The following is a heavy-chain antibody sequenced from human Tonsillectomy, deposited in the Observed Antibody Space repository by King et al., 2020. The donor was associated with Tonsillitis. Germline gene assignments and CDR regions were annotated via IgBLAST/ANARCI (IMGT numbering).Heavy chain of an antibody. J-gene: IGHJ4*02. CDR3: ANRESTVTTIKNYFHS. V-gene: IGHV3-23*04. CDR2: ISGSGGST. Sequence: VQLVESGGGLVQPGGSLRLSCAASGFTFSNYAMGWVRQAPGKGLEWVSTISGSGGSTYYADTVKGRFTVSRDNYKNTLYLRRTGLRAQDTAVYYCANRESTVTTIKNYFHSWGQGTLVTVSS. D-gene: IGHD4-17*01. CDR1: GFTFSNYA.